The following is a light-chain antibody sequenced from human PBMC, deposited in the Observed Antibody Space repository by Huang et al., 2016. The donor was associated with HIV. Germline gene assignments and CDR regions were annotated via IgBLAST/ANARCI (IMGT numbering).Light chain of an antibody. CDR1: QSVLYSSNNKNY. J-gene: IGKJ1*01. CDR3: QQYYSTPQT. V-gene: IGKV4-1*01. Sequence: DIVLTQSPDSLAVSLGESATINCKSTQSVLYSSNNKNYLAWYQQKPGQPPNLFIYWASARGSGVPDRFSGSGSGTDFTLTISSLQAEDVAVYYCQQYYSTPQTFGQGTKVEIK. CDR2: WAS.